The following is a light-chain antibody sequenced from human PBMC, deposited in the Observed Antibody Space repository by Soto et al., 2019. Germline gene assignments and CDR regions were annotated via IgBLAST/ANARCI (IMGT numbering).Light chain of an antibody. CDR2: DAS. CDR1: QSIGTW. CDR3: QQYNSYSPT. V-gene: IGKV1-5*01. Sequence: DIQLTQSPSTLSASVGDRITSTCRASQSIGTWLAWYQHRPGEGPKLLIHDASSLESGVPSRFSGSGSATEFSLTISSLESGDSGTYHCQQYNSYSPTFGRGTKV. J-gene: IGKJ1*01.